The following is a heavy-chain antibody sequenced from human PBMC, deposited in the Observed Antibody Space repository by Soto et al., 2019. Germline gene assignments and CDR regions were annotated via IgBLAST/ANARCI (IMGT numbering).Heavy chain of an antibody. V-gene: IGHV1-69*13. Sequence: SVKVSCKASGGTFSSYAISWVRQAPGQGLEWMGGIIPIFGTANYAQKFQGRVTITADESTSTAYMELSSLRSEDTAVYYCASTPSRGINNWFDPWGQGTLVTVSS. CDR2: IIPIFGTA. J-gene: IGHJ5*02. CDR1: GGTFSSYA. D-gene: IGHD3-10*01. CDR3: ASTPSRGINNWFDP.